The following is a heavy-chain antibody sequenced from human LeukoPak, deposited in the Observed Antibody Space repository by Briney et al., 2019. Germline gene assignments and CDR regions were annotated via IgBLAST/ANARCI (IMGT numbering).Heavy chain of an antibody. J-gene: IGHJ4*02. CDR3: ASVVATGGY. V-gene: IGHV1-2*02. CDR1: GYTLTAYI. D-gene: IGHD5-12*01. CDR2: INPNSGDT. Sequence: ASVKVSCKASGYTLTAYILHGLGQAPDKGLEWMGLINPNSGDTNYAQNFQGRVTMTRDTSISTAYMELSRLRSDDTAVYYCASVVATGGYWGQGTLVTVSS.